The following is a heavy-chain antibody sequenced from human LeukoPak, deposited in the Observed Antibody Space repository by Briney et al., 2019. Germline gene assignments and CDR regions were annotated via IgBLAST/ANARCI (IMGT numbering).Heavy chain of an antibody. D-gene: IGHD6-13*01. CDR2: IYHSGST. J-gene: IGHJ3*02. CDR3: ARERPSGGYSGSWPTGAFDI. Sequence: PSETLSLTCAVSGGSISSGGYSWSWIRQPPGKGREWIGYIYHSGSTYYNPSLKSRVTISVDRSKNRFSLKLSSVTAADTAVYYCARERPSGGYSGSWPTGAFDIWGQGTMVTVSS. CDR1: GGSISSGGYS. V-gene: IGHV4-30-2*01.